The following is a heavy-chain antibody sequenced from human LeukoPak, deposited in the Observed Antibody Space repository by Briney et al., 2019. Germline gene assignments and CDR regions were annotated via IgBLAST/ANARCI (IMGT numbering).Heavy chain of an antibody. CDR2: ISSSSSYI. J-gene: IGHJ6*03. Sequence: PGGSLRLSCAASGFTFSSYSMNWVRQAPGKGLEWVSSISSSSSYIYYADSVKGRFTISRDNAKNSLYLQMNSLRAEDTAVYYCAVSSLSPGGGYDYYYYYYMDVWGKGTTITVSS. V-gene: IGHV3-21*01. CDR1: GFTFSSYS. CDR3: AVSSLSPGGGYDYYYYYYMDV. D-gene: IGHD5-12*01.